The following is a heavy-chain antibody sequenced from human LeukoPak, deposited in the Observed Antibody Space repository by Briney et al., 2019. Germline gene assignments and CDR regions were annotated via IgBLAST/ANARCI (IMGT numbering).Heavy chain of an antibody. Sequence: GASVKFSCKASGYTFITYYIHWGRQAPGQGLEWMGIINPNGGTTSYAQKFQGRVTMTRDTSTSTVYMELSSLRSDDTAMYYCARESPPNWFDPWGQGTLVTVSS. V-gene: IGHV1-46*01. CDR1: GYTFITYY. CDR3: ARESPPNWFDP. J-gene: IGHJ5*02. CDR2: INPNGGTT.